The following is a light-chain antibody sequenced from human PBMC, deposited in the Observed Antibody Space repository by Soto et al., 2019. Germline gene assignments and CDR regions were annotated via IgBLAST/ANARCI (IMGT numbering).Light chain of an antibody. Sequence: QSVLTQPPSASGTPGQRITISCSGSSSNIGSNTVIWYQQQPGTAPKLLIYSNNQRPSWVPDRFSGSKSGSSASLAISWLQSEDEADYYCAAWDASLNGYVFGTGTKLTVL. V-gene: IGLV1-44*01. CDR2: SNN. CDR1: SSNIGSNT. J-gene: IGLJ1*01. CDR3: AAWDASLNGYV.